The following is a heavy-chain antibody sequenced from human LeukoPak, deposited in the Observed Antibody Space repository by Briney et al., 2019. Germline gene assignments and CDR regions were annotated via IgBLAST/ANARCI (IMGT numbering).Heavy chain of an antibody. CDR3: AKRLMVEYYFDY. J-gene: IGHJ4*02. V-gene: IGHV3-23*01. CDR1: GFTFSIYA. Sequence: PGGSLRLSCAASGFTFSIYAMSWVRQAPGKGLEWVSAISGSGGSTYYADSVKGRFTISRDNSKNTLYLQMNSLRAEDTAVYYCAKRLMVEYYFDYWGQGTLVTVSS. D-gene: IGHD2-8*01. CDR2: ISGSGGST.